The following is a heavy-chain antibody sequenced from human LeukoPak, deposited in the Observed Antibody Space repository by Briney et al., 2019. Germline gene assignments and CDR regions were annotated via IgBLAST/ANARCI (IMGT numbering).Heavy chain of an antibody. CDR2: IYYSGST. CDR3: ARVVEPYETTLSYYFDY. CDR1: GGSISSYY. V-gene: IGHV4-59*01. D-gene: IGHD1/OR15-1a*01. J-gene: IGHJ4*02. Sequence: SETLSLTCTVSGGSISSYYWSWIRQPPGKGLEWIGYIYYSGSTNYNPSLKSRVTISVDTSKNQFSLKLSSVTAADTAVYYCARVVEPYETTLSYYFDYWGQGTLVTVSS.